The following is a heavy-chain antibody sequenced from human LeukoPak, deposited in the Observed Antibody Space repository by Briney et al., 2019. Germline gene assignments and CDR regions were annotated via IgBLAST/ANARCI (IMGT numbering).Heavy chain of an antibody. CDR3: TRSRRRSSNYIGAIDY. V-gene: IGHV2-70*11. J-gene: IGHJ4*02. Sequence: SGPALVKPTQTLTLTCTFSGFSLSTSGMCVTWIRQPPGKALEWPARIDWDDDKYYSTSLRTRLIISKDTSKNQVVLTMTNMDPEDTATYYCTRSRRRSSNYIGAIDYWGRGTLVTVSS. CDR1: GFSLSTSGMC. CDR2: IDWDDDK. D-gene: IGHD4-4*01.